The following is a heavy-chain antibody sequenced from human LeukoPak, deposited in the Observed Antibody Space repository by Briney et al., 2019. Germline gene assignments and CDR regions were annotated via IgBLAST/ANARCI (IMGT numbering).Heavy chain of an antibody. V-gene: IGHV4-59*12. CDR2: IFYSGST. CDR3: AKSNGYGLVDI. Sequence: SETLSLTCIVSGVSISSYYWSWIRQPPGKGLEWIGNIFYSGSTYYSPSLKSRVTISLDTSRNQFSLKLNSVTAADTAVYYCAKSNGYGLVDIWGQGTMVTVSS. D-gene: IGHD3-10*01. CDR1: GVSISSYY. J-gene: IGHJ3*02.